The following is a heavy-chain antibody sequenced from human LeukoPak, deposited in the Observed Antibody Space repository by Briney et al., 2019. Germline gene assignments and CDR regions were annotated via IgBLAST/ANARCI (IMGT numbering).Heavy chain of an antibody. Sequence: PGGSLRLSCVASGFTFSSYSMNWVRQAPGKGLEWVSSISDSSGHMFYADSVKGRFTISRDNAKNSLYLQMYSLRAEDTAVYYCTRDFSIRESYTLGYWGQGTLVTVSS. D-gene: IGHD2-2*02. V-gene: IGHV3-21*01. CDR3: TRDFSIRESYTLGY. J-gene: IGHJ4*02. CDR1: GFTFSSYS. CDR2: ISDSSGHM.